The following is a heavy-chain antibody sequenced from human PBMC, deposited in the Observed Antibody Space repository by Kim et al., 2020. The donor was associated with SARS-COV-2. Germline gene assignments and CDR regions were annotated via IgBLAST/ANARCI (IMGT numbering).Heavy chain of an antibody. J-gene: IGHJ4*02. CDR2: ISWDGGST. CDR3: AKDLVTFGGGRGGGNYFDY. CDR1: GFTFDDYT. D-gene: IGHD3-16*01. Sequence: GGSLRLSCAASGFTFDDYTMHWVRQAPGKGLEWVSLISWDGGSTYYADSVKGRFTISRDNSKNSLYLQMNSLRTEDTALYYCAKDLVTFGGGRGGGNYFDYWGQGTLVTVSS. V-gene: IGHV3-43*01.